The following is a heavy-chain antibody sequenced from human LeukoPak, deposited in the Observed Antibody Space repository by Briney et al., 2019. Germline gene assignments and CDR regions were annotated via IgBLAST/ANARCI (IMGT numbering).Heavy chain of an antibody. CDR2: IIASSGST. D-gene: IGHD5-12*01. Sequence: PGGSLRLSCTASGFSFNNYAMTWFRQAPGKGLEWVSIIIASSGSTFYADSVKGRFTISRDNSKSTLYLQMNSLSVEDTAVYYCANGAYDYVEVAYFDFWGQGALVTVSS. V-gene: IGHV3-23*01. CDR3: ANGAYDYVEVAYFDF. J-gene: IGHJ4*02. CDR1: GFSFNNYA.